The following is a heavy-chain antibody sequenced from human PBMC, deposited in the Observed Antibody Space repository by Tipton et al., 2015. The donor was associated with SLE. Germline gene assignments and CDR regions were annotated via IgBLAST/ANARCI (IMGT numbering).Heavy chain of an antibody. V-gene: IGHV5-51*03. J-gene: IGHJ4*02. Sequence: QSGAEVRKPGESLKISCKGSGYSFRNHWIGWVRQRPGKGLEWMGFIYPGDSDTRYSASFEGQITLSADKSISTAYLQWSNLKASDTAFYYCETSPYCCSTSCFDPLGNFYCWGQGTLVTVSS. CDR1: GYSFRNHW. CDR3: ETSPYCCSTSCFDPLGNFYC. CDR2: IYPGDSDT. D-gene: IGHD2-2*01.